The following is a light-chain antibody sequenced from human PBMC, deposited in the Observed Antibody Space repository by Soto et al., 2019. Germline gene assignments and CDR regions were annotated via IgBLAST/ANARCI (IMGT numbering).Light chain of an antibody. Sequence: QSVLTQPPSASGTPGQRVTISCSGSSSNIGSNTVNWYQQLPGTAPKLLIYTNNQRPSGVPDRFSGSKSGTSASLAISGLQSEDEADYYCAAWDASLFYVFGPGTKVTVL. V-gene: IGLV1-44*01. CDR1: SSNIGSNT. CDR2: TNN. J-gene: IGLJ1*01. CDR3: AAWDASLFYV.